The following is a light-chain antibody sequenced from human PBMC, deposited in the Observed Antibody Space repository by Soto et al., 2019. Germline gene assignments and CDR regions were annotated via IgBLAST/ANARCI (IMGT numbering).Light chain of an antibody. J-gene: IGKJ1*01. CDR3: QQYKSRRT. Sequence: DIQLTQSPSTLSASIGDRVTITCRASEDINDWLAWYQQKPGNAPKFLIYDASTLQSGVPSRFSGSGSGTEFTLTINSLQPDDSATYYCQQYKSRRTFGQGTKVDIK. CDR2: DAS. V-gene: IGKV1-5*01. CDR1: EDINDW.